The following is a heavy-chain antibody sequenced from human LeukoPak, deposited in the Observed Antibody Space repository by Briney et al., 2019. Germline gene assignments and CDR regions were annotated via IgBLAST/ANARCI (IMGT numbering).Heavy chain of an antibody. Sequence: GGSLRLSCAASGFTFSSYDMSWVRQAPGKGLEWVSVISSSGGIIYYADSVRSRFTISRDNSKNTLYLQMNSLRAEDTAVYYCAKPYNPGSGSYDYWGQGTLVTVSS. CDR1: GFTFSSYD. D-gene: IGHD3-10*01. J-gene: IGHJ4*02. CDR3: AKPYNPGSGSYDY. CDR2: ISSSGGII. V-gene: IGHV3-23*01.